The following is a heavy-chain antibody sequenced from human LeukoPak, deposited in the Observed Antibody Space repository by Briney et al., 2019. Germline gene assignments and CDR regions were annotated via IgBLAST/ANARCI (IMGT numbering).Heavy chain of an antibody. CDR2: ISYDGSNK. Sequence: GRSLRLSCAASGFTFSIYAMHWVRQAPGKGLEWVAVISYDGSNKYYADSVKDRFTISRDNSQNTLYLQMNSLRAEDTAVYYCARDLGSEFEYWGQGPLVTVSS. CDR3: ARDLGSEFEY. CDR1: GFTFSIYA. J-gene: IGHJ4*02. V-gene: IGHV3-30-3*01. D-gene: IGHD5-12*01.